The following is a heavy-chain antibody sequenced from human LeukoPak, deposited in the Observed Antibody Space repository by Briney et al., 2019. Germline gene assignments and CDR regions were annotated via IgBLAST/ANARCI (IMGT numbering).Heavy chain of an antibody. J-gene: IGHJ4*02. V-gene: IGHV3-23*01. Sequence: GGSLRLSCAASGFTFSGFAMSWVRQAPGKGLEWVSGISGSGDNTYYADSVKGRFTISRDNSKNTLYVQVNSLGTEDTAAYYCAKGSYYDSSGSFYFDYWGQGTLVTVSS. CDR3: AKGSYYDSSGSFYFDY. CDR1: GFTFSGFA. D-gene: IGHD3-22*01. CDR2: ISGSGDNT.